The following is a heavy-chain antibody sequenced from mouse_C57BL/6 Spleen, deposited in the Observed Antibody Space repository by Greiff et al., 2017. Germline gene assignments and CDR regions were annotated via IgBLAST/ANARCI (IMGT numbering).Heavy chain of an antibody. J-gene: IGHJ2*01. V-gene: IGHV1-80*01. CDR1: GYAFSSYW. CDR3: ARRVGYYGSSPSFDY. D-gene: IGHD1-1*01. CDR2: IYPGDGDT. Sequence: VQLVESGAELVKPGASVKISCKASGYAFSSYWMNWVKQRPGKGLEWIGQIYPGDGDTNYNGKFKGKATLTADKSSSTAYMQLSSLTSEDSAVYFGARRVGYYGSSPSFDYWGQGTTLTVSS.